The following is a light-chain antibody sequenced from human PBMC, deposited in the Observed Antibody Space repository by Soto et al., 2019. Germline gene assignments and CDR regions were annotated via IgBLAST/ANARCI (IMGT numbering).Light chain of an antibody. Sequence: DLQMTQSPSSLSASVGDRVTITCRASQSISSYLNWYQQKPGKAPKLLIYAASSLQSGVPSRFSGSGSGTDFTLTISSLQPEDFAVYYCQQYGSSNTFGQGTKLEIK. CDR1: QSISSY. CDR2: AAS. J-gene: IGKJ2*01. V-gene: IGKV1-39*01. CDR3: QQYGSSNT.